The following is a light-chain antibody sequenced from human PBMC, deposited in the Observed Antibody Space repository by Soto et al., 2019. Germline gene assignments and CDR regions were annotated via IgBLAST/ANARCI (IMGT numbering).Light chain of an antibody. CDR3: GTWDYSLNTGHVV. V-gene: IGLV1-51*01. Sequence: QSVLTQPPSVSAAPGQKVTISCSGSSSNIGDNFVSWFQQLPGTAPKLLISDNDQRSSGVPDRFSASKSGTSATLVITGLQTGDEADYYCGTWDYSLNTGHVVFGGGTKLTVL. J-gene: IGLJ2*01. CDR1: SSNIGDNF. CDR2: DND.